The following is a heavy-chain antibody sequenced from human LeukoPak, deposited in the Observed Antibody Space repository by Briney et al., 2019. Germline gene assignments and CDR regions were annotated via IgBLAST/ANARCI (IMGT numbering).Heavy chain of an antibody. J-gene: IGHJ4*02. CDR3: VRYSRSITPAY. CDR1: GFAFSSYW. D-gene: IGHD2-21*01. CDR2: IRQDGTDK. Sequence: PGGSLRLSCAASGFAFSSYWMSWVRQAPGKGLECVANIRQDGTDKQYVDSVKGRFTISRDNAKNSLFLQTDSLRAEDSAVYYCVRYSRSITPAYWGQGTLVTVSS. V-gene: IGHV3-7*01.